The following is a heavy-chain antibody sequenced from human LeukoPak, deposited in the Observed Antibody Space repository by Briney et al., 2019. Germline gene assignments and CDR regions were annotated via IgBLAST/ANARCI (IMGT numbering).Heavy chain of an antibody. J-gene: IGHJ5*02. CDR2: IHPRSGDT. Sequence: ASVKVSCMASGYSFTAFYIHWVRQAPGQGLEWMGWIHPRSGDTRYAQKFQGRVTMARDTSISTVYMDLSSLGSDDTAVYYCARGHPQRYSSGWYVNWFDPWGQGTLVTVSS. CDR1: GYSFTAFY. D-gene: IGHD6-19*01. V-gene: IGHV1-2*02. CDR3: ARGHPQRYSSGWYVNWFDP.